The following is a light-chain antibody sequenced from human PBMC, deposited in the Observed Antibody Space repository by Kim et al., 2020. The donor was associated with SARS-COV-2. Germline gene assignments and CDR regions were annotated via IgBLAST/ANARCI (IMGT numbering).Light chain of an antibody. CDR1: SSDVGAYNY. J-gene: IGLJ2*01. CDR3: SSYEGTTKYVV. V-gene: IGLV2-8*01. CDR2: GVS. Sequence: QSLPISSTGTSSDVGAYNYASWYQRHPGKDPKPMIYGVSKRPSGVPDRFSGSMSGNPASLTVSGLPAEDEADYYCSSYEGTTKYVVFGGGPQLTVL.